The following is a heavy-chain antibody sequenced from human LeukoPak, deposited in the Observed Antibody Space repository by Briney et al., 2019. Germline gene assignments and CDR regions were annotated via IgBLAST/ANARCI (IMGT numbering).Heavy chain of an antibody. CDR3: ASSRQVDS. J-gene: IGHJ4*02. V-gene: IGHV3-48*02. CDR2: ISSTSSTI. Sequence: GGSLRLSCAASGFTFSSYSMNWVRQAPGKGLEWVSYISSTSSTIYNADSVNGRFTISRDNAKNSLYLQMNSLRDDDTAVYYCASSRQVDSWGQGTLVTVSS. CDR1: GFTFSSYS.